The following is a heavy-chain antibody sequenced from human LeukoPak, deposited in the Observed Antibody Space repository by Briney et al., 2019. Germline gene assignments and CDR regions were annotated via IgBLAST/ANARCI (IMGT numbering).Heavy chain of an antibody. J-gene: IGHJ4*02. CDR2: ISYDGSNA. CDR1: GFTFSSYA. D-gene: IGHD2-21*02. Sequence: PGRSLRLSCAASGFTFSSYAMHWVRQAPGKGLEWVAVISYDGSNAYYADSVKGRFTTSRDNSKNTLYLEMNNLRVEDTAVYYCAGGPAPGGYSSCDYWGQGTLVTVSS. V-gene: IGHV3-30-3*01. CDR3: AGGPAPGGYSSCDY.